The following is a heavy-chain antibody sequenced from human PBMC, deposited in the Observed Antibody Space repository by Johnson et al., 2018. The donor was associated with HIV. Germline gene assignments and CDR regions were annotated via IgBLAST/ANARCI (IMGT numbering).Heavy chain of an antibody. CDR2: IGYDGSNK. D-gene: IGHD3-22*01. Sequence: QVQLVESGGGVVQPGRSLRLSCAASGFTFTNYGMHWVRQAPGKGLEWVAVIGYDGSNKYYADSVTGRCTFSRDNSKNTLYLQMNSLRAEDTAVYFCAKVRSGYTEIDAFDIWGQGTMVTVSS. V-gene: IGHV3-30*18. CDR1: GFTFTNYG. J-gene: IGHJ3*02. CDR3: AKVRSGYTEIDAFDI.